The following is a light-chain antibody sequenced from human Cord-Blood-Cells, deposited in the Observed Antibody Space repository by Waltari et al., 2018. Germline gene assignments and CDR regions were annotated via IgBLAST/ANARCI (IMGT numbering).Light chain of an antibody. Sequence: DIVMTQSPHSLAVSLGERATINCKSSQSVLYSSNNKNYLAWYQQKPGQPPKLLIYWASTQESGVPDRFSGSGSWTDFTLTISSLQAEDVAVYYCQQYYSTPWTFGQGTKVESK. J-gene: IGKJ1*01. CDR1: QSVLYSSNNKNY. CDR2: WAS. CDR3: QQYYSTPWT. V-gene: IGKV4-1*01.